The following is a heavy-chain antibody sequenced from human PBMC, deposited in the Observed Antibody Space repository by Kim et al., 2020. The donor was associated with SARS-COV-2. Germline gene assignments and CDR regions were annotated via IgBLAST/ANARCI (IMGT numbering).Heavy chain of an antibody. J-gene: IGHJ4*02. Sequence: ADSGKGRFTISRDKSKNTLYLQMNSLRAEDTAVYYCAKDRSSSDGNYFDYWGQGTLVTVSS. V-gene: IGHV3-23*01. CDR3: AKDRSSSDGNYFDY. D-gene: IGHD6-13*01.